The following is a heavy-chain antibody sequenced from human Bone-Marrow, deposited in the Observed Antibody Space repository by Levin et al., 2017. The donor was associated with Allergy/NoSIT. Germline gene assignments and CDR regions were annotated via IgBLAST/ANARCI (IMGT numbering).Heavy chain of an antibody. D-gene: IGHD1-26*01. CDR3: ARERWIVGATTNWFDP. Sequence: SVKVSCKASGGTFSSYAISWVRQAPGQGLEWMGRIIPILGIANYAQKFQGRVTITADKSTSTAYMELSSLRSEDTAVYYCARERWIVGATTNWFDPWGQGTLVTVSS. CDR1: GGTFSSYA. V-gene: IGHV1-69*04. J-gene: IGHJ5*02. CDR2: IIPILGIA.